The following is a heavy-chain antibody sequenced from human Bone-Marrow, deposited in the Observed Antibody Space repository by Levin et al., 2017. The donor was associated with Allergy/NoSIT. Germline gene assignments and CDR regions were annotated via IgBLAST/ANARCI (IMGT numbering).Heavy chain of an antibody. V-gene: IGHV3-21*01. CDR2: ISSSGSDM. CDR1: GFTFSIYS. D-gene: IGHD2-8*02. Sequence: GGSLRLSCTVSGFTFSIYSINWVRQAPGKGLEWVSSISSSGSDMYYVDSVKGRFTISRDNAKNSLTLQMNRLIAEDPAVLYCARGIIGDVRVAHKEAFDIWGQGTMVSVSS. J-gene: IGHJ3*02. CDR3: ARGIIGDVRVAHKEAFDI.